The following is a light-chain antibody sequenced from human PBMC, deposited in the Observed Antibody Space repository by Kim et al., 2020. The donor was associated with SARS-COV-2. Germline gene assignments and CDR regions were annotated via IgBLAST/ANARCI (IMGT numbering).Light chain of an antibody. CDR1: QGISSA. CDR3: QQFNSYPPLT. J-gene: IGKJ4*01. V-gene: IGKV1-13*02. Sequence: AIQLTQSPSSLSASVGDRVTITCRASQGISSALAWYQQKPGKAPKLLIYDASSLESGVPSRFSGSGSGTDFTLIISSLQPEDFATYYCQQFNSYPPLTFGGGTKVDIK. CDR2: DAS.